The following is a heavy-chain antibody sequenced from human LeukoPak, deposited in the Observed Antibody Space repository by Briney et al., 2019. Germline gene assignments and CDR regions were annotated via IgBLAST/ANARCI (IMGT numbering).Heavy chain of an antibody. CDR2: ISYDGSNK. V-gene: IGHV3-30*03. Sequence: PGGSVRLSCAASGFTFSSYSMNWVRQAPGKGLEWVAVISYDGSNKYYADSVKGRFTISRDNSKNTLYLQMNSLRAEDTAVYYCARDRLITFGGVIGPPDYWGQGTLVTVSS. D-gene: IGHD3-16*02. CDR1: GFTFSSYS. CDR3: ARDRLITFGGVIGPPDY. J-gene: IGHJ4*02.